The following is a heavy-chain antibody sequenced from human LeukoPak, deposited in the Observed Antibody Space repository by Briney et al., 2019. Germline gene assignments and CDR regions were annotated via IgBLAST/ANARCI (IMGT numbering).Heavy chain of an antibody. D-gene: IGHD6-13*01. J-gene: IGHJ4*02. Sequence: SGPTLVKPTQTLTLTCTFSGFSLTPRGVGVGWIRQPPGKALEWLALIYWDDDKRYSPSLKSRLTITKDTSKTQVVLTMTNMDPVDTATYYCAHRTDLYSSSWYWGYWGQGTLVTVSS. CDR3: AHRTDLYSSSWYWGY. V-gene: IGHV2-5*02. CDR1: GFSLTPRGVG. CDR2: IYWDDDK.